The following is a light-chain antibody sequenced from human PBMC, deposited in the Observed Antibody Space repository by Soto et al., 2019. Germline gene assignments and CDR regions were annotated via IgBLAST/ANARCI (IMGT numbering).Light chain of an antibody. CDR1: SSDVGGYNY. V-gene: IGLV2-8*01. J-gene: IGLJ1*01. Sequence: QSALTQPPSASGTPGQSVTISCTGTSSDVGGYNYVSWYQQHPRKAPKVIIYEVSKRPSGVPDRFSGSKSGSTASLTVSGLQAEDEADYYCSSYAVTTIFVFGTGTKVTVL. CDR2: EVS. CDR3: SSYAVTTIFV.